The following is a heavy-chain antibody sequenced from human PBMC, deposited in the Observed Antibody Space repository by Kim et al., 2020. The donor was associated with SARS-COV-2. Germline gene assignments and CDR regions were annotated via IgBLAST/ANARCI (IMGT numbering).Heavy chain of an antibody. CDR2: INHSGST. D-gene: IGHD3-10*01. CDR3: ARAYVLLWLHP. Sequence: SETLSLTCAVYGGSFSGYYWSWIRQPPGKGLEWIGEINHSGSTNYNPSLKSRVTISVDTSKNQFSLKLSSVTAADTAVYYCARAYVLLWLHPWGQGTLVTVSS. CDR1: GGSFSGYY. V-gene: IGHV4-34*01. J-gene: IGHJ5*02.